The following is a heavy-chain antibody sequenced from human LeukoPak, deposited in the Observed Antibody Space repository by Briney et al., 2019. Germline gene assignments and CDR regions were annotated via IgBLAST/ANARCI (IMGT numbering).Heavy chain of an antibody. D-gene: IGHD3-10*01. CDR2: IYYSGST. CDR1: GGSISSYY. CDR3: ARLGVIGYFDY. V-gene: IGHV4-59*05. Sequence: SETLSLTCTVSGGSISSYYWSWIRQPAGKGLEWIGSIYYSGSTYYNPSLKSRVTISVDTSKNQFSLKLSSVTAADTAVYYCARLGVIGYFDYWGQGTLVTVSS. J-gene: IGHJ4*02.